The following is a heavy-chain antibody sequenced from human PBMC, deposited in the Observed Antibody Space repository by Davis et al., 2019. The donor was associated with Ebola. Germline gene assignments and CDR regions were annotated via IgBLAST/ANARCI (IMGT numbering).Heavy chain of an antibody. D-gene: IGHD3-10*01. V-gene: IGHV4-61*03. CDR3: ARKGVSGEIDY. CDR2: IYYSGST. Sequence: SETLSLTCIVSGGSVNNGFYYWTWVRQPPGKGLEWLGNIYYSGSTEYSPSLESRLSMSVDTSKNHFSLRLTSVTAAATGTYYCARKGVSGEIDYWGRGSLVIVSS. J-gene: IGHJ4*02. CDR1: GGSVNNGFYY.